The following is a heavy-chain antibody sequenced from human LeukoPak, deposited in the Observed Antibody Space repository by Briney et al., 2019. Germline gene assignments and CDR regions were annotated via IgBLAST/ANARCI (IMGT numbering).Heavy chain of an antibody. CDR2: INHSGST. CDR1: GGSFSGYY. Sequence: PSETLSLTCAVYGGSFSGYYWSWIRQPPGKRLEWIGEINHSGSTNYNPSLKSRVTISVDTSKNQFSLKLSSVTAADTAVYYCARGISGRDGYNLLYYFDYWGQGTLVTVSS. CDR3: ARGISGRDGYNLLYYFDY. D-gene: IGHD5-24*01. V-gene: IGHV4-34*01. J-gene: IGHJ4*02.